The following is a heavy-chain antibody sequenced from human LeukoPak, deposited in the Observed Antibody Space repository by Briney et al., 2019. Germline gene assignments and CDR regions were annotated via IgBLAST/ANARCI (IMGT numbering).Heavy chain of an antibody. CDR1: GGSISSYY. CDR3: ARGHYGMDV. Sequence: SSETLSLTCTVSGGSISSYYWSWIRQPPGKGLEGIGYIYYSGSTNYNPSLKSRVTISVDTSKNQFSLKLTSVTAADTAVYYCARGHYGMDVWGQGTTVTVSS. J-gene: IGHJ6*02. CDR2: IYYSGST. V-gene: IGHV4-59*08.